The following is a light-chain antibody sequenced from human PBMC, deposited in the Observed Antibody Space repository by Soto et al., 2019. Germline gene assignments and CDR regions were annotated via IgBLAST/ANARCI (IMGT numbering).Light chain of an antibody. V-gene: IGKV1-16*02. J-gene: IGKJ5*01. CDR3: QQYNSYPIT. Sequence: DIQMTQSPSSLSASVGDRVTITCRASRGISNYLAWFQQKTGKAPKPLIYAASSLPSGVPSKFRGSGSGTDFTLTISSLQPEDFATYYCQQYNSYPITFGQGTRLEIK. CDR2: AAS. CDR1: RGISNY.